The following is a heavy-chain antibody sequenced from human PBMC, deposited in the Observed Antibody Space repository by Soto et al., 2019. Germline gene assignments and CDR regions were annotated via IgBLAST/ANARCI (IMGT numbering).Heavy chain of an antibody. CDR1: GYTFTSYG. Sequence: QVQLVQSGAEVKKPGASVKVSCKASGYTFTSYGISWVRQAPGQGLEWMGWISAYNGNTNYAQKLQGRVTMTTDTPTSTAYRELRSLRSDDTAVYYCARCIVGASMRYYYYYYGMDVWGQGTTVTVSS. D-gene: IGHD1-26*01. V-gene: IGHV1-18*01. J-gene: IGHJ6*02. CDR2: ISAYNGNT. CDR3: ARCIVGASMRYYYYYYGMDV.